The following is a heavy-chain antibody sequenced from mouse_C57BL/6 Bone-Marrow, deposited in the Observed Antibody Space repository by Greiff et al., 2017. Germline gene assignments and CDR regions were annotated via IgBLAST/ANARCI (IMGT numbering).Heavy chain of an antibody. CDR2: IYPGDGDT. V-gene: IGHV1-82*01. CDR1: GYAFSSSW. D-gene: IGHD2-2*01. Sequence: VTLVESGPELVKPGASVKISCKASGYAFSSSWMNWVKQRPGKGLEWIGRIYPGDGDTNYNGKFKGKATLTADKSSSTAYMQLSSLTSEDSAVYFCAREGLWLRPIYYYAMDYWGQGTSVTVSS. J-gene: IGHJ4*01. CDR3: AREGLWLRPIYYYAMDY.